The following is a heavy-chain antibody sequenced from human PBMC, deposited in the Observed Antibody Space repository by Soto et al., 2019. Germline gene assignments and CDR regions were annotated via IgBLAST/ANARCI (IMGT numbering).Heavy chain of an antibody. Sequence: PSETLSLTCSVSGGSINSSSYFWGWVRQPPGKGLEWIGSIYYSGSTYYNPSLRSRVTISVDTSKNQFSLKLSSVTAADTAVFYCARHYSSGSRNWFDPWGQGTVVTVSS. CDR1: GGSINSSSYF. CDR2: IYYSGST. V-gene: IGHV4-39*01. J-gene: IGHJ5*02. D-gene: IGHD6-19*01. CDR3: ARHYSSGSRNWFDP.